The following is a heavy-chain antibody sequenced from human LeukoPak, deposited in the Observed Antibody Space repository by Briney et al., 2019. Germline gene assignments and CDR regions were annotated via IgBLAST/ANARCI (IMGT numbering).Heavy chain of an antibody. Sequence: ASVKVSCKASGYTFTSYAMHWVRQAPGQRLEWMGWINAGNGNTKYSQKFQGRVTITRDTSASTAYMELSSLRSEDTAVYYCARVWFGYYYYYGMDVWGQGTTVTVSS. D-gene: IGHD3-10*01. CDR2: INAGNGNT. CDR1: GYTFTSYA. V-gene: IGHV1-3*01. J-gene: IGHJ6*02. CDR3: ARVWFGYYYYYGMDV.